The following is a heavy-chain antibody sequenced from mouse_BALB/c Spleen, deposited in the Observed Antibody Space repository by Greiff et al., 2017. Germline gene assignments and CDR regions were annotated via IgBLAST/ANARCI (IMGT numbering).Heavy chain of an antibody. J-gene: IGHJ3*01. CDR1: GYSFTGYY. CDR2: INPYNGAT. Sequence: EVQLQQSGPELVKPGASVKISCKASGYSFTGYYMHWVKQSHVKSLEWIGRINPYNGATSYNQNFKDKASLTVDKSSSTAYMELHSLTSEDSAVYYCARGGSSGYVGFAYWGQGTLVTVSA. V-gene: IGHV1-26*01. CDR3: ARGGSSGYVGFAY. D-gene: IGHD3-1*01.